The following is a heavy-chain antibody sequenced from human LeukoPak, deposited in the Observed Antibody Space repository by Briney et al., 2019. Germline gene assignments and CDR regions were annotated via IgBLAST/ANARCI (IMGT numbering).Heavy chain of an antibody. CDR2: IRYDGSNQ. D-gene: IGHD3-3*01. CDR1: GFTFSNYG. J-gene: IGHJ4*02. Sequence: PGGSLRLSCAASGFTFSNYGIHWVRQVPGKGLEWVAFIRYDGSNQYYADSVKGRFTISRDNSKNTLYLQMNSLRAADTAVYYCARVAPDGVVIIGYFDYWGQGTLVTVSS. V-gene: IGHV3-30*02. CDR3: ARVAPDGVVIIGYFDY.